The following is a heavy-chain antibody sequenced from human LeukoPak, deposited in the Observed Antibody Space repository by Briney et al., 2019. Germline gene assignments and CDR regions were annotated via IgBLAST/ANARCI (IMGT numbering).Heavy chain of an antibody. V-gene: IGHV3-23*01. D-gene: IGHD2/OR15-2a*01. CDR1: GFTFSSCA. CDR2: IGGSGGST. CDR3: AISRGLIEVD. Sequence: GGSLRLSCAASGFTFSSCAMSWVRQAPGKGLEWVSAIGGSGGSTYYADSVKGRFTISRDNSKNTLYLQINSLRAEDTAVYYCAISRGLIEVDWGQGTLVTVSS. J-gene: IGHJ4*02.